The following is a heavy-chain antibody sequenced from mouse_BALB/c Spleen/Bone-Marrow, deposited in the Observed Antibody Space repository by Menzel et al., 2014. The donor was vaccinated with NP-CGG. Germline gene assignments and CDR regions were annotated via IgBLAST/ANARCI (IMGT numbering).Heavy chain of an antibody. CDR1: GFNIKDTY. CDR2: IDPANGNT. J-gene: IGHJ4*01. Sequence: EVQLQQSGAELVKPGASVKLSCTASGFNIKDTYMHWVKQRPEQGLEWIGRIDPANGNTNYDPRFQGKATITADTSSNTAYLQLSSLTSVDTAVYYCARYGGRYYAMDYWGQGTSVTVSS. D-gene: IGHD1-1*01. V-gene: IGHV14-3*02. CDR3: ARYGGRYYAMDY.